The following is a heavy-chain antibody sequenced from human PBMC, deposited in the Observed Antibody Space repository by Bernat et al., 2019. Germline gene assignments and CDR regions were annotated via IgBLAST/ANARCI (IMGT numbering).Heavy chain of an antibody. D-gene: IGHD2-15*01. CDR1: GGSFSGYY. CDR2: INHSGST. V-gene: IGHV4-34*01. CDR3: AIEYCSGGSCYSNDAFDI. J-gene: IGHJ3*02. Sequence: QVQLQQWGAGLLKPSETLSLTSAVYGGSFSGYYWSWIRQPPGKGLEWIGEINHSGSTNYNPSLKSRVTMSVDTSKNQFSLKLSSVTAADTAVYYCAIEYCSGGSCYSNDAFDIWGQGRMVTVSS.